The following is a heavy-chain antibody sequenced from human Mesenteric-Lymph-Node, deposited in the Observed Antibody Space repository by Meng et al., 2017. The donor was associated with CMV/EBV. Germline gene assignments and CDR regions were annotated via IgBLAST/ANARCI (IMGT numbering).Heavy chain of an antibody. CDR2: ISGNGDNI. CDR1: FTFNKYA. J-gene: IGHJ4*02. D-gene: IGHD3-3*01. Sequence: FTFNKYAMSWVRQAPGKGLEWVSGISGNGDNIHYADSVEGRFIISRDNAKNTVLLEMNTLRAEDSALYYCVQGLDYEVWRGFPYLIHWGQGTLVTVSS. CDR3: VQGLDYEVWRGFPYLIH. V-gene: IGHV3-23*01.